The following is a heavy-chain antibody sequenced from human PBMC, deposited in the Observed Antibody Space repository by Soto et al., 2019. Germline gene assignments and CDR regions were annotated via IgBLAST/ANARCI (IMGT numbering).Heavy chain of an antibody. Sequence: PGGSLRLSCAASGFTFSSYWMSWVRQAPGKGLEWVANIKQDGSEKYYVDSVKGRFTISRDNAKNSLYLQMNSLRAEDTAVYYCASFLYYDYIWGSYRGYYFDYWGQGTLVTVSS. CDR1: GFTFSSYW. V-gene: IGHV3-7*01. J-gene: IGHJ4*02. CDR2: IKQDGSEK. CDR3: ASFLYYDYIWGSYRGYYFDY. D-gene: IGHD3-16*02.